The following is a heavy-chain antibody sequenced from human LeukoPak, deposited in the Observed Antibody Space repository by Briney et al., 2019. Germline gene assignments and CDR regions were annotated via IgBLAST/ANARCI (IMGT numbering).Heavy chain of an antibody. CDR3: AKDSTRGSSWDFDY. V-gene: IGHV3-43D*03. Sequence: GGSLRLSCAASGFTLDDYAMHWVRQAPGKGLEWVSLITWDAGTTHYADSVKGRFTISRDNSKNSLYLQMNSLRAEDTALYYCAKDSTRGSSWDFDYWGQGTLVTVSS. CDR1: GFTLDDYA. D-gene: IGHD6-6*01. CDR2: ITWDAGTT. J-gene: IGHJ4*02.